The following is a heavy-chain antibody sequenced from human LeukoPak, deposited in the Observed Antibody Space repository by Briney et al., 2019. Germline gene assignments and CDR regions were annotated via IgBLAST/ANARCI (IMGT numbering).Heavy chain of an antibody. CDR2: INWNSDSI. CDR3: AINGGGDSGYGNFDY. Sequence: GGSLRLSCAASGFTFDDYAMHWVRQVPGKGLEWVSGINWNSDSIGYADSAKGRFTTSRDNAKNSLYLQMNSLRAEDTAFYYCAINGGGDSGYGNFDYWGQGTLVTVSS. J-gene: IGHJ4*02. V-gene: IGHV3-9*01. CDR1: GFTFDDYA. D-gene: IGHD5-12*01.